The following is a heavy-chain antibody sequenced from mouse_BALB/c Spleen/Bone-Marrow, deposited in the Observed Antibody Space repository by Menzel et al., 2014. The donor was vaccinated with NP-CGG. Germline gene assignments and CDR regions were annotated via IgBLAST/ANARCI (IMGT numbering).Heavy chain of an antibody. CDR2: ISGYYGDA. J-gene: IGHJ4*01. CDR3: ARSGKVRNAMDY. CDR1: GYTFTDHA. V-gene: IGHV1-67*01. Sequence: VQLQQSGAKLVRPGASVKISCKGSGYTFTDHAIHWVKRSHAKSLEWIGVISGYYGDAIYNQKFKDKATMTVDKSSSTAYMELARLTSEDSAIYSWARSGKVRNAMDYWGQGTSVTVSS. D-gene: IGHD2-14*01.